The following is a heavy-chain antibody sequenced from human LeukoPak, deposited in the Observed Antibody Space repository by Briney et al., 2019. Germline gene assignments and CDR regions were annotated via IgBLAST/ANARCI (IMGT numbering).Heavy chain of an antibody. D-gene: IGHD5-18*01. V-gene: IGHV4-59*08. Sequence: PSETLSLTCTVSGGSISSYYWSWIRQPPGKGLEWIGYIYYSGSTNYNPSLKSRVTISVDTSKNQFSLKLSSVTAADTAVYYCARLRGYSFSYYFDYWGQGTLVTVSS. CDR1: GGSISSYY. CDR2: IYYSGST. J-gene: IGHJ4*02. CDR3: ARLRGYSFSYYFDY.